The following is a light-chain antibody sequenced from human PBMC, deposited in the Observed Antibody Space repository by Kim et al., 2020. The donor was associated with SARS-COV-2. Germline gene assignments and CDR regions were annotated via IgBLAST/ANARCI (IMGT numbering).Light chain of an antibody. V-gene: IGLV3-1*01. CDR2: EDN. CDR3: QAWDSSTAVV. CDR1: KLGNKY. Sequence: SYELTQPPSVSVSPGQTASITCSGDKLGNKYACWYQQKPGQSPLLVIYEDNKRPSGIPERFSGSNSGHTATLTISETQAMDEADYYCQAWDSSTAVVFGG. J-gene: IGLJ2*01.